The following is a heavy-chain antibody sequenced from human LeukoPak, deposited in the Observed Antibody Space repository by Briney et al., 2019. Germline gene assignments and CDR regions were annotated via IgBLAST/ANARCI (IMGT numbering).Heavy chain of an antibody. CDR1: GFTFSDYY. CDR2: IRSSGSST. Sequence: PGGSLRLSCAASGFTFSDYYMSWIRQAPGKGLEWVSYIRSSGSSTDYADSVKGRFTISRDNAKNSLYLQMNSLRAEDTAVYYCAREGGTNWFDPWGQGTLVTVSS. V-gene: IGHV3-11*06. D-gene: IGHD2-8*01. CDR3: AREGGTNWFDP. J-gene: IGHJ5*02.